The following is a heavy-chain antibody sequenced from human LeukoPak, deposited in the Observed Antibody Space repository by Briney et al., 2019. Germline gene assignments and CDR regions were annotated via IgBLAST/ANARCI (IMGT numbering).Heavy chain of an antibody. CDR3: AKESWGSGRYFDL. CDR2: ISYDGNNK. D-gene: IGHD7-27*01. CDR1: GFTSSSYG. V-gene: IGHV3-30*18. Sequence: PGGSLRLSCAASGFTSSSYGMHWVRQAPGKGLEWVAVISYDGNNKYYADSVKGRCTISRDNSKNTLFLQMNSLRAEDTAVHYCAKESWGSGRYFDLWGRGTLVTVSS. J-gene: IGHJ2*01.